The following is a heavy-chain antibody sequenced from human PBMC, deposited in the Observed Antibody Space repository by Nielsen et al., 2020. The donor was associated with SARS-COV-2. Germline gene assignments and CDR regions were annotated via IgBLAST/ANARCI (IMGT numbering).Heavy chain of an antibody. CDR1: GSTSDAYA. CDR2: ISWNSGSI. D-gene: IGHD2-15*01. V-gene: IGHV3-9*02. Sequence: GGSLRPSCAASGSTSDAYAMHWVRQAPGKGLEWVSGISWNSGSIGYADSVKGRFTISRDNAKNPLYLQMNSLRAEDTALYYCATDSSVGYWGQGTLVTVSS. CDR3: ATDSSVGY. J-gene: IGHJ4*02.